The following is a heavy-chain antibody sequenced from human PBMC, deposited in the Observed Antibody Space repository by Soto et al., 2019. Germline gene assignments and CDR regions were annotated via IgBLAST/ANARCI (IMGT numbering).Heavy chain of an antibody. CDR2: ISSSSSYT. J-gene: IGHJ4*02. CDR3: VRQGVVVAADDY. V-gene: IGHV3-11*05. Sequence: QVQLVESGGGLVKPGGSLRLSCAASGFTFSDYYMSWIRQAPGKGLEWVSYISSSSSYTNYADSVKGRFTISRDNAKNSLYLQMNSLRAEDTAVYYCVRQGVVVAADDYWGQGTLVTVSS. D-gene: IGHD2-15*01. CDR1: GFTFSDYY.